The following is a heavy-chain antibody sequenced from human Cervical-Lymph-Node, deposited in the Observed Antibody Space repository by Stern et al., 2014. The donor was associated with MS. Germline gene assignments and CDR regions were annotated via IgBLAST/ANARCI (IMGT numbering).Heavy chain of an antibody. J-gene: IGHJ5*02. D-gene: IGHD6-13*01. V-gene: IGHV7-4-1*02. CDR3: ARPRIGSSWSFDP. CDR2: INTNTGNP. Sequence: VQLLESGSELEKPGASVKVSCKASGYIFTNYAINWVRQAPGQGLEWMGWINTNTGNPTYAQGFTGRFVFSLDTSVSTAYLQISSLKAEDTAVYYCARPRIGSSWSFDPWGQGTLVTVSS. CDR1: GYIFTNYA.